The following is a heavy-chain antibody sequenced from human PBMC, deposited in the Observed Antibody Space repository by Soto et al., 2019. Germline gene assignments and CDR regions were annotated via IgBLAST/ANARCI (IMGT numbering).Heavy chain of an antibody. CDR2: IYHSGST. D-gene: IGHD5-18*01. CDR1: GGSITIGNW. CDR3: AAHAGNNYGPLAY. J-gene: IGHJ4*02. V-gene: IGHV4-4*01. Sequence: QVQLQESGPGLVKPSGTLSLTCAVSGGSITIGNWWTWVRQPPGKGLEWIVEIYHSGSTNYNPSLKSRVTLSVDKSNSQFPLKLSSVTASDAAVYCCAAHAGNNYGPLAYWGQGTLVNVSS.